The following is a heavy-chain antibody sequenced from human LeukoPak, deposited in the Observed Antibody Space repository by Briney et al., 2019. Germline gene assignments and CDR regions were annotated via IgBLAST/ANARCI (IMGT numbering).Heavy chain of an antibody. CDR1: GFTFDNYA. CDR2: ISWNSGSI. V-gene: IGHV3-9*01. D-gene: IGHD3-10*02. J-gene: IGHJ6*04. Sequence: GGSLRLSCAASGFTFDNYAMHWVRQAPGKGLEWVSGISWNSGSIGYADSVKGRFTISRDNAKNSLYLQMNSLRAEDTAVYYCAELGITMIGGVWGKGTTVTISS. CDR3: AELGITMIGGV.